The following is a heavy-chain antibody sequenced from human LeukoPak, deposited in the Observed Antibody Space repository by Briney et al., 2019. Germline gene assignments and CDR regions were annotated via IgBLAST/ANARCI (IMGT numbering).Heavy chain of an antibody. D-gene: IGHD6-6*01. CDR2: IYYSGST. CDR1: GGSISSGGYY. CDR3: ARFPSSYFDL. Sequence: SETLSLTCTVSGGSISSGGYYWSWIRQHPGKGLEWIGYIYYSGSTYYNPSLKSRVTISVDTSKNQFSLKLSSVTAADTAVYYCARFPSSYFDLWGRGTLVTVSS. J-gene: IGHJ2*01. V-gene: IGHV4-31*03.